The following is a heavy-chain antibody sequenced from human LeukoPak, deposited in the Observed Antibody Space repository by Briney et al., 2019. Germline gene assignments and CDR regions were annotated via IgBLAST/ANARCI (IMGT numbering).Heavy chain of an antibody. CDR3: ARVPITLAGTKDAKYFQH. CDR1: GFSFSDYD. D-gene: IGHD6-19*01. CDR2: IRYDGSNT. J-gene: IGHJ1*01. V-gene: IGHV3-30*02. Sequence: GGSLRLSCAASGFSFSDYDIHWVRLAPGKGLEWVTFIRYDGSNTYAESVKGRFTISRDNSKNTVYLQMNSLRAEDTAVYYCARVPITLAGTKDAKYFQHWGQGTLVSVSS.